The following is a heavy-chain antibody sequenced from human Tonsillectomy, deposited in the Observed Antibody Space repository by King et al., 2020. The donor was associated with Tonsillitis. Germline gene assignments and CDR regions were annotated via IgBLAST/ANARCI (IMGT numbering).Heavy chain of an antibody. CDR3: AKETWGIAGTYFDY. V-gene: IGHV3-30*18. CDR1: GFTFSSYG. J-gene: IGHJ4*02. Sequence: VQLVESGGGVVQPGRSLRLSCAASGFTFSSYGMHWVRQAPGKGLEWVALISYDGSNKYYVDSVKGRFTISRDNSKNTLSLQMNSLRAEDTAVYYCAKETWGIAGTYFDYWGQGTLVTVPA. D-gene: IGHD1-26*01. CDR2: ISYDGSNK.